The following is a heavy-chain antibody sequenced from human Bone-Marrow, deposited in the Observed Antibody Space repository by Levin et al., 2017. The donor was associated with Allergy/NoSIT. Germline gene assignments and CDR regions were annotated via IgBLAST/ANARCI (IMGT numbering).Heavy chain of an antibody. CDR2: IYYTGST. D-gene: IGHD5-12*01. CDR3: ARVAYSGYDSRGAVDY. V-gene: IGHV4-61*01. J-gene: IGHJ4*02. Sequence: SETLSLTCTVSGSSVSSNNYYWSWIRQSPGKGLEWIGYIYYTGSTNYNPSLKSRVTVSLDTSNNQFSLNLRSLTAADTAVYYCARVAYSGYDSRGAVDYWGQGIQVTFSS. CDR1: GSSVSSNNYY.